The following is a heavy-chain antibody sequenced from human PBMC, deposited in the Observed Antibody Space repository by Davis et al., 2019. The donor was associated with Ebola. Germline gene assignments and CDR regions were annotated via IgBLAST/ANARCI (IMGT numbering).Heavy chain of an antibody. CDR1: GYSISSGYY. V-gene: IGHV4-38-2*02. Sequence: PSETLSLTCTVSGYSISSGYYWGWIRQPPGKGLEWIGSIYHSGSTYYNPSLKSRVTISVDTSKNQFSLKLSSVTAADTAVYYCARYDVVVPAAILYWGQGTLVTVSS. D-gene: IGHD2-2*01. CDR3: ARYDVVVPAAILY. J-gene: IGHJ4*02. CDR2: IYHSGST.